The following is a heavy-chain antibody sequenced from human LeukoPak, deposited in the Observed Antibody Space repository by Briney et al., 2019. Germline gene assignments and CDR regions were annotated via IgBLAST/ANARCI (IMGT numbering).Heavy chain of an antibody. CDR1: GDSVSSNSAA. V-gene: IGHV6-1*01. J-gene: IGHJ4*02. D-gene: IGHD3-22*01. Sequence: SQTLSLTCAISGDSVSSNSAAWNWIRQSPSRGLEWLGRTYYRSKWYNDYAVSVKSRITINPDTSKNQFSLQLNSVTPEDTAVYYCARGSPTYYYDSSGYYSFDYWGQGTLVTVSS. CDR2: TYYRSKWYN. CDR3: ARGSPTYYYDSSGYYSFDY.